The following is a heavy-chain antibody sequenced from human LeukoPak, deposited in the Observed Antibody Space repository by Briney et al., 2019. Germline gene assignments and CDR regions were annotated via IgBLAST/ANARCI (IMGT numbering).Heavy chain of an antibody. D-gene: IGHD3-3*01. Sequence: SQTLSLTYTVSGGSISSGDYYWSWIRQPPGKGLEWIGYIYYSGSTYYNPSLKSRVTISVDTSKNQFSLKLSSVTAADTAVYYCARYGYYDFWSGYISWFDPWGQGTLVTVSS. CDR3: ARYGYYDFWSGYISWFDP. V-gene: IGHV4-30-4*01. J-gene: IGHJ5*02. CDR2: IYYSGST. CDR1: GGSISSGDYY.